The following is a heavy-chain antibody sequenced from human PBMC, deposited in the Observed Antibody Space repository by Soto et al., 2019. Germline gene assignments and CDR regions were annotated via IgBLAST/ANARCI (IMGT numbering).Heavy chain of an antibody. CDR2: TYPGDSDT. Sequence: PGESLKISCKGSGYSFTSYWIGWVRQMPGKGLEWMGITYPGDSDTRYSPSFQGQVTISADKSISTAYLQWSSLRASDTAMYYCAMTGGRDGYNIDYWGQGTLVTVSS. D-gene: IGHD5-12*01. CDR3: AMTGGRDGYNIDY. V-gene: IGHV5-51*01. CDR1: GYSFTSYW. J-gene: IGHJ4*02.